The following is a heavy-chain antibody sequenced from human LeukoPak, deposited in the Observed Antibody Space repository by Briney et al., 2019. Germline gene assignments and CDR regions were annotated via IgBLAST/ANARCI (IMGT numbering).Heavy chain of an antibody. J-gene: IGHJ5*02. CDR2: IYYSGST. Sequence: ASETLSLTCTVSGGSISSSSYYWGWIRQPPGKGLEWIGSIYYSGSTYYNPSLKSRVTMSVDTSMTQFSLKLSSVTAADTAVYYCARHIWFGELRGNWFDPWGQGTLVTVSS. V-gene: IGHV4-39*01. CDR1: GGSISSSSYY. CDR3: ARHIWFGELRGNWFDP. D-gene: IGHD3-10*01.